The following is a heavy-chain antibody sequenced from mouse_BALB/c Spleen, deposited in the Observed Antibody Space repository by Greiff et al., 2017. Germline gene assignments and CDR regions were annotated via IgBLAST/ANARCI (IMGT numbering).Heavy chain of an antibody. CDR3: ARHGNYWYFDV. CDR2: ISSGGGST. CDR1: GFAFSSYD. V-gene: IGHV5-12-1*01. Sequence: DVMLVESGGGLVKPGGSLKLSCAASGFAFSSYDMSWVRQTPEKRLEWVAYISSGGGSTYYPDTVKGRFTISRDNAKNTLYLQMSSLKSEDTAMYYCARHGNYWYFDVWGAGTTVTVSS. J-gene: IGHJ1*01. D-gene: IGHD2-1*01.